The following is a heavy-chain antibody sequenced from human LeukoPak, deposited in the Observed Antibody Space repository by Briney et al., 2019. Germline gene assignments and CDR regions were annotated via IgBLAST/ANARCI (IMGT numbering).Heavy chain of an antibody. Sequence: PSETLSLTCTVSGVSISSSTYYWGWIRQPPGKGLEWIGSISYSGSTYYNPSLKSRVTISVDTSKNQFSLKVSSVTAADTAVYYCARGNWYLDYWGQGTLVTVSS. CDR1: GVSISSSTYY. CDR2: ISYSGST. V-gene: IGHV4-39*07. D-gene: IGHD1-1*01. J-gene: IGHJ4*02. CDR3: ARGNWYLDY.